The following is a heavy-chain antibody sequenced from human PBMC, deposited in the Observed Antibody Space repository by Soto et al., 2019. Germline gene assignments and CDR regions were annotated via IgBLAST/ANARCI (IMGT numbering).Heavy chain of an antibody. CDR2: ISTSCGRP. CDR3: PTDPDRYDYVWGTYRYIDH. D-gene: IGHD3-16*02. Sequence: PGGSRRLSWTASGSTFSNYGMRWVRQAPRKGLEWVSSISTSCGRPDYAASLTGRFTISRDNSTLPLYLQMNCLRVEATAVYYCPTDPDRYDYVWGTYRYIDHWGQGTLVTVSS. J-gene: IGHJ4*02. CDR1: GSTFSNYG. V-gene: IGHV3-23*01.